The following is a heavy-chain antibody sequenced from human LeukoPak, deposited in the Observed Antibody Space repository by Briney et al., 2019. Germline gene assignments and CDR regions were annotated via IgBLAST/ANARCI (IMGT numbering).Heavy chain of an antibody. J-gene: IGHJ6*02. CDR2: ISYDGSNK. CDR3: AKSEGGYGYGYYYYGMDV. D-gene: IGHD5-18*01. V-gene: IGHV3-30*18. Sequence: GGSLRLSCAASGFTFSSYGMHWVRQAPGKGLEWVAVISYDGSNKYYADSVKGRFTISRDNSKNTLYLQMNSLRAEDTAVYYCAKSEGGYGYGYYYYGMDVWGQGTTVTVSS. CDR1: GFTFSSYG.